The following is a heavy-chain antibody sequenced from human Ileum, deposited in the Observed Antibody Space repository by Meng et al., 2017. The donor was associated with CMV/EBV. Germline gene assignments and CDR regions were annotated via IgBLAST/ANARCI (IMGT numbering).Heavy chain of an antibody. J-gene: IGHJ4*02. CDR2: IDTHTGNP. D-gene: IGHD6-25*01. V-gene: IGHV7-4-1*02. Sequence: CNASGYTFSNNNLIWVRQAPGQGPEWMGWIDTHTGNPTYARDFTGRFVFSLDTSVSTAYLQISSLKAEDTAVYYCARDGLNERYFDYWGQGTLVTVSS. CDR3: ARDGLNERYFDY. CDR1: GYTFSNNN.